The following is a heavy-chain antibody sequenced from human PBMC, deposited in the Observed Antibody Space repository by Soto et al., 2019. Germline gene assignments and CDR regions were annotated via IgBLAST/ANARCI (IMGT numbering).Heavy chain of an antibody. CDR2: INHSGST. V-gene: IGHV4-34*01. D-gene: IGHD5-18*01. CDR3: VGSYASTYGMDV. CDR1: GGYFSGYY. J-gene: IGHJ6*02. Sequence: PSETMSLTCAVYGGYFSGYYWSWIRPQPGEGLEWIGEINHSGSTNYNPSLKSRVTISVDTSKNQFSLKLSSVTAADTAVYSCVGSYASTYGMDVWGQGTTVTVSS.